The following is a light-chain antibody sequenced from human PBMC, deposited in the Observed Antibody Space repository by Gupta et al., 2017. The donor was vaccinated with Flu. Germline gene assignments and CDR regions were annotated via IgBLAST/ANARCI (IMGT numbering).Light chain of an antibody. Sequence: QLVLTQSPSASASLGASVKLTCTLSSGHSSYAIAWHQQQPEKGPRYLMKLNSDGSHSKGDGIPDRFSGSSSGAERYLTIASLQSEDEDDYYCQTRGTGGVFGGGTKLTVL. V-gene: IGLV4-69*01. CDR3: QTRGTGGV. CDR2: LNSDGSH. J-gene: IGLJ3*02. CDR1: SGHSSYA.